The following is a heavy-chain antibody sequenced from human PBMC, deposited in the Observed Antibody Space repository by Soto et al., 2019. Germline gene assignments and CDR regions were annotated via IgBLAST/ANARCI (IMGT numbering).Heavy chain of an antibody. CDR1: GFTFSSYS. CDR2: ISGSGGST. J-gene: IGHJ4*02. CDR3: AKCGGRFLEWSLDY. V-gene: IGHV3-23*01. Sequence: LRLSCAASGFTFSSYSMNWVRQAPGKGLEWVSAISGSGGSTYYADSVKGRFTISRDNSKNTLYLQMNSLRAEDTAVYYCAKCGGRFLEWSLDYWGQGTLVTVSS. D-gene: IGHD3-3*01.